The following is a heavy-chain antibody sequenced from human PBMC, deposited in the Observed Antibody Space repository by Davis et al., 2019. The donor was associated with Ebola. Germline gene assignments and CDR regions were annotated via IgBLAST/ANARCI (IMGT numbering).Heavy chain of an antibody. V-gene: IGHV1-18*01. Sequence: ASVKVSCKASGYSFKNCAISWVRQAPGQGLEWMGWISAYNGNTNYAQKVQGRVTMTTDTSTGTAYLDLRSLRSDDTAVYFCVRTSIVGTTTTASDIWGQGTLVTVSS. CDR2: ISAYNGNT. CDR3: VRTSIVGTTTTASDI. J-gene: IGHJ3*02. CDR1: GYSFKNCA. D-gene: IGHD1-26*01.